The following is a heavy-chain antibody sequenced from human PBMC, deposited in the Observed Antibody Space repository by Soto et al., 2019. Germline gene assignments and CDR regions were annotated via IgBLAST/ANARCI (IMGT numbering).Heavy chain of an antibody. CDR1: GFTFISYS. CDR3: ARDHTPSSSWYWDYYYGMDV. J-gene: IGHJ6*02. Sequence: PGGSLRLSCASSGFTFISYSMNWVRQAPGKGLEWVSSISSSSSYIYYADSVKGRFTISRDNAKNSLYLQMNSLRAEDTAVYYCARDHTPSSSWYWDYYYGMDVWGQGTTVTVSS. D-gene: IGHD6-13*01. CDR2: ISSSSSYI. V-gene: IGHV3-21*01.